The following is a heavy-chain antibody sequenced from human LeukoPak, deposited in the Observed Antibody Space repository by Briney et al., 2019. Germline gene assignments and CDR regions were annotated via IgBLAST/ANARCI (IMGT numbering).Heavy chain of an antibody. Sequence: KPSETLSLTCTVSGGSISSYYWSWIRQPPGKGLEWIGYIYYSGSTNYNPSLKSRVTISVDTSKNQFSLKLSSVTAADTAVYYCARGLFRGYSYGGNAFDIWGQGTMVTVSS. CDR3: ARGLFRGYSYGGNAFDI. J-gene: IGHJ3*02. D-gene: IGHD5-18*01. CDR2: IYYSGST. V-gene: IGHV4-59*01. CDR1: GGSISSYY.